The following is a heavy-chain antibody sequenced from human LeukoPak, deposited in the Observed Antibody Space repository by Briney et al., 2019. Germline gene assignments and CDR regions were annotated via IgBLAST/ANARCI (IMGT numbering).Heavy chain of an antibody. J-gene: IGHJ4*02. D-gene: IGHD4-23*01. CDR1: GSAVSYYA. Sequence: GGSLRLSCAASGSAVSYYAMSCVRHAPGEWLEWVSGILGTGSRTNYGGSVKGRFTISRDNSKNTLYLQMNSMRAEDTAVYYCAKIKYGGSSELDYWGQGTLVTVSS. CDR3: AKIKYGGSSELDY. CDR2: ILGTGSRT. V-gene: IGHV3-23*01.